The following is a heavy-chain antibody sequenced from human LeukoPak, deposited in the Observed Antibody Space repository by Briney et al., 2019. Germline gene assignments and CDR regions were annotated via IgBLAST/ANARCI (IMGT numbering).Heavy chain of an antibody. CDR1: GFTFSSYW. CDR2: IKQDGSEK. CDR3: AREGATTYYYYYYMDV. V-gene: IGHV3-7*01. J-gene: IGHJ6*03. D-gene: IGHD1-26*01. Sequence: PGGSLRLSCAASGFTFSSYWMSWVRQAPGKGLEWVANIKQDGSEKYYVDSVKGRFTISRDNAKNSLYLQMNSLRAEDTAVYYCAREGATTYYYYYYMDVWGKGTTVTISS.